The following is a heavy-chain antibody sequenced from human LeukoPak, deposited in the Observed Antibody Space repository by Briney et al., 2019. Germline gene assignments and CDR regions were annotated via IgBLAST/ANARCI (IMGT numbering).Heavy chain of an antibody. CDR2: IWYDGSNK. J-gene: IGHJ4*02. Sequence: GSLRLSCAASGFTFSSYGMHWVRQAPGKGLEWVAVIWYDGSNKYYADSVKGRFTIPRDNSKNTLYLQMNSLRAEDTAVYYCAKTRYSGSYFDYWGQGTLVTVSS. D-gene: IGHD1-26*01. CDR1: GFTFSSYG. V-gene: IGHV3-33*06. CDR3: AKTRYSGSYFDY.